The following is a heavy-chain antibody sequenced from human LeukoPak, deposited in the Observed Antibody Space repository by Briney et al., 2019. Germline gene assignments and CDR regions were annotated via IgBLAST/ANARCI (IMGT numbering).Heavy chain of an antibody. J-gene: IGHJ4*02. Sequence: SVKVSCKASGGTFSSYAISWVRQAPGQGLEWMGGIIPIFGTANYAQKFQGRVTITADESTSTAYMELSSLRSEDTAVYYCASPQGDCSGGSCFYYFDYWGQGTLVTVSS. V-gene: IGHV1-69*13. CDR2: IIPIFGTA. CDR1: GGTFSSYA. D-gene: IGHD2-15*01. CDR3: ASPQGDCSGGSCFYYFDY.